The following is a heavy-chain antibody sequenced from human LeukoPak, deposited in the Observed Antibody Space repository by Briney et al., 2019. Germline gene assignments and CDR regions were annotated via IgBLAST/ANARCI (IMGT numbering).Heavy chain of an antibody. CDR1: GYTFTSYY. J-gene: IGHJ6*04. Sequence: GASVKVSCKASGYTFTSYYMHWVRQAPGQGLEWMGIINPSGGSTSYAQKFQGRVTMTRDTSTSTVYMELSSLRSEDTAVYYCARGPIYCNGGSCYSLSGMDVWGKGTTVTVSS. V-gene: IGHV1-46*01. CDR3: ARGPIYCNGGSCYSLSGMDV. D-gene: IGHD2-15*01. CDR2: INPSGGST.